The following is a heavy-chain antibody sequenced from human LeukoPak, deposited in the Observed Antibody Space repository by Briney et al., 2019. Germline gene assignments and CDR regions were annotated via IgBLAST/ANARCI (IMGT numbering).Heavy chain of an antibody. J-gene: IGHJ6*02. Sequence: PGGSLRLTCAASGFTFSSYWMNWARQAPGKGLEWVASMNHNGNVNYYVDSVKGRFTISRDNAKNSLYLQMSNLRAEDTAVYFCARGGGLDVWGQGATVTVSS. D-gene: IGHD3-16*01. CDR1: GFTFSSYW. CDR3: ARGGGLDV. V-gene: IGHV3-7*03. CDR2: MNHNGNVN.